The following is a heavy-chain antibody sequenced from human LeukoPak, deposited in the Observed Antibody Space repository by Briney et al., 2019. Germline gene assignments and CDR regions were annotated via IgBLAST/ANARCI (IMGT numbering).Heavy chain of an antibody. CDR1: GGSISSYY. J-gene: IGHJ4*02. V-gene: IGHV4-59*01. Sequence: SETLSLTCTVSGGSISSYYWSWLRQPPGKGLEWIGYIYCSGSTNYNPSLKSRVTISVDTSKNQFSLKLSSVTAADTAVYYCAREGTAAALITEYYFDYWGQGTLVTVSS. CDR2: IYCSGST. CDR3: AREGTAAALITEYYFDY. D-gene: IGHD6-13*01.